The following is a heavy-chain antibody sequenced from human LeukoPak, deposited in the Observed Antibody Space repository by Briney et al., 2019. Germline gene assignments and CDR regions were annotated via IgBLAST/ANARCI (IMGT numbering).Heavy chain of an antibody. CDR1: GGSISSSSYY. D-gene: IGHD3-16*02. V-gene: IGHV4-39*07. Sequence: SETLSLTCTVSGGSISSSSYYWGWIRQPPGKGLEWIGSIYYSGSTNYNPSLKSRVTISVDTSKNQFSLKLSSVTAADTAVYYCARSRYKSVIPYDYWGQGTLVTVSS. CDR2: IYYSGST. CDR3: ARSRYKSVIPYDY. J-gene: IGHJ4*02.